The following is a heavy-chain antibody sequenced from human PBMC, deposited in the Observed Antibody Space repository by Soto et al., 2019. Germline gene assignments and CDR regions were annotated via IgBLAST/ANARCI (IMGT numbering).Heavy chain of an antibody. V-gene: IGHV4-59*01. CDR2: IYYSGST. CDR1: GGSISSYY. D-gene: IGHD3-3*01. J-gene: IGHJ4*02. Sequence: SETLSLTCTVSGGSISSYYWSWIRQPPGKGLEWIGYIYYSGSTNYNPSLKSRVTISVDTSKNQFSLKLSSVTAADTAVYYCARSGYDFWSGYYFDYGGQGTLVTVSS. CDR3: ARSGYDFWSGYYFDY.